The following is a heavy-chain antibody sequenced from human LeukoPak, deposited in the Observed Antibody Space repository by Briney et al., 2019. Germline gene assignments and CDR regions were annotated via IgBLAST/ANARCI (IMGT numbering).Heavy chain of an antibody. Sequence: GGSLRLSCAASGFTFNAYAIHWVRQAPGKGLEWVSLVKGDGVTTDYANSVKGRFTVSRDNSKNSLYLQMSNLRTEDTALYYCVRDTGSSWDFDYWGQGTLVTVSA. CDR3: VRDTGSSWDFDY. V-gene: IGHV3-43*02. J-gene: IGHJ4*02. CDR2: VKGDGVTT. CDR1: GFTFNAYA. D-gene: IGHD6-13*01.